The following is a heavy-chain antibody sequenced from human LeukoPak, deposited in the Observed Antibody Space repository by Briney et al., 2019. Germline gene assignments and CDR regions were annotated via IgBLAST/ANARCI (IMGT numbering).Heavy chain of an antibody. D-gene: IGHD4-23*01. CDR2: IYHSGGA. Sequence: SGTLSLTCDVSGASIDSHSWWSWVRQPPGKGLEWIGDIYHSGGANYKPSLKSRVTMSVDTSKNHFSLKLSSVTAADTAVYYCARVPSATDYDGLQEWGIFDYWGQGTLVTVSS. J-gene: IGHJ4*02. CDR3: ARVPSATDYDGLQEWGIFDY. V-gene: IGHV4-4*02. CDR1: GASIDSHSW.